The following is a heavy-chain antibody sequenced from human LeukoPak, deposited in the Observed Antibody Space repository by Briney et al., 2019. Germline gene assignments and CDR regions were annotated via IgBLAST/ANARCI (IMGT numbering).Heavy chain of an antibody. Sequence: PSETLSLTCAVSGGSISSSNWWSWVRQPPGKGLEWIGYIYYSGTHNYNPSLKSRVSISIDTSKKEISLKLSAVTAADTAVYYCAREDRSGNYYYYGMDVWGQGTTVTVSS. V-gene: IGHV4-4*02. CDR3: AREDRSGNYYYYGMDV. CDR1: GGSISSSNW. J-gene: IGHJ6*02. CDR2: IYYSGTH.